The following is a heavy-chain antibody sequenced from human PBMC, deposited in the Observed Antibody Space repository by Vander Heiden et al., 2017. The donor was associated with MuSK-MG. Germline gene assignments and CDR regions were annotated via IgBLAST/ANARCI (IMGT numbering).Heavy chain of an antibody. Sequence: QVQLVQSGAEVKKPGASVKVSCKVSGYTLTELSMHWVRQAPGKGLEWMGGFDPEDGETIYAQKFQGRGTMTEDTSTDTAYMELSSLRSEETAVYYCATGVSVYDSWTGPTYYFDYWGQGTLVTVSS. D-gene: IGHD3-9*01. CDR3: ATGVSVYDSWTGPTYYFDY. CDR2: FDPEDGET. V-gene: IGHV1-24*01. J-gene: IGHJ4*02. CDR1: GYTLTELS.